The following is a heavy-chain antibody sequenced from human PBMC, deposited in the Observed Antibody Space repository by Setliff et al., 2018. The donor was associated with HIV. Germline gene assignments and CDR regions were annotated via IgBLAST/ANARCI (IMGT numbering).Heavy chain of an antibody. CDR2: IKSKTDGGTT. CDR3: AREGLWFGELSVSYGMDV. D-gene: IGHD3-10*01. CDR1: GFTFSNAW. V-gene: IGHV3-15*01. J-gene: IGHJ6*02. Sequence: GGSLRLSCAASGFTFSNAWMSWVRQAPGKGLEWVGRIKSKTDGGTTDYAAPVKGRFTISRDDSKKSLYLKMNSLKTEDTAVYYCAREGLWFGELSVSYGMDVWGQGTTVTVSS.